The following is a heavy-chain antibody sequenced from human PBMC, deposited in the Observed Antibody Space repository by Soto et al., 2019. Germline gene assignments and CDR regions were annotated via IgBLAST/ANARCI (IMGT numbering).Heavy chain of an antibody. CDR3: ARDPKTSGGQHWAFNYFDS. CDR1: GFSFSISP. J-gene: IGHJ4*02. D-gene: IGHD7-27*01. Sequence: LSCSASGFSFSISPMHWVRQAPGKGPEWVALISYDGTNKFYADSVKGRFTISRDNSKSTLYLQVDSLRPEDAAVYYCARDPKTSGGQHWAFNYFDSWGQGTLVTVSS. CDR2: ISYDGTNK. V-gene: IGHV3-30-3*01.